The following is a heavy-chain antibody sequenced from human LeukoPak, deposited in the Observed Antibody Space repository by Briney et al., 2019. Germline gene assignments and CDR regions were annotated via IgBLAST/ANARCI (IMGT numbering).Heavy chain of an antibody. V-gene: IGHV1-46*01. CDR1: GGTFSSYA. Sequence: ASVKVSCKASGGTFSSYAISWVRQAPGQGLEWMGIINPSGGSTSYAQKFQGRVTMTRDTSTSTVYMELSSLRSEDTAVYYCATCLPPDGIVGATVDWFDPWGQGTLVTVSS. D-gene: IGHD1-26*01. CDR2: INPSGGST. J-gene: IGHJ5*02. CDR3: ATCLPPDGIVGATVDWFDP.